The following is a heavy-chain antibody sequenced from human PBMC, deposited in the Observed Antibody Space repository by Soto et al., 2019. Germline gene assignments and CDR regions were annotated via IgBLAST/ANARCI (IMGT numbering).Heavy chain of an antibody. J-gene: IGHJ6*02. V-gene: IGHV3-53*01. CDR2: IYSGGST. D-gene: IGHD3-10*01. Sequence: GGSLRLSCAASGFTVSSNYMSWVCQAPGKGLEWVSVIYSGGSTYYADSVKGRFTISRDNSKNTLYLQMNSLRAEDTAVYYCARTGIMVRGVIITTPYYYGMDVWGQGTTVTVSS. CDR1: GFTVSSNY. CDR3: ARTGIMVRGVIITTPYYYGMDV.